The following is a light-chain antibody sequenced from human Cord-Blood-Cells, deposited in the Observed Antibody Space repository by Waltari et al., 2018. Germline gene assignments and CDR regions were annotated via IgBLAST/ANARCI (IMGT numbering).Light chain of an antibody. CDR2: KDS. J-gene: IGLJ2*01. V-gene: IGLV3-25*02. CDR1: ASPKQY. Sequence: SYQLTQPPSVSVSPGLTARITRSGDASPKQYAYWYPQKPGQAPVLVISKDSERPSGNPERFYGSSSGTTVTLTISGGRAEDEADYYCQSADSSGTYVVFGGGTMLTVL. CDR3: QSADSSGTYVV.